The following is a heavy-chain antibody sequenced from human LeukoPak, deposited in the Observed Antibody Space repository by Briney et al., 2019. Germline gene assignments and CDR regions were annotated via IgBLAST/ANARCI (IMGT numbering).Heavy chain of an antibody. CDR3: ARRSVLMGLYGRDV. D-gene: IGHD2-8*01. CDR2: INPNSGNT. V-gene: IGHV1-8*02. CDR1: GYTFTGYY. Sequence: ASVKVSCKASGYTFTGYYMHWVRQAPGQGLEWMGWINPNSGNTGYAQKFQGRVTMTRNTPISTAYMELSSLRSEDTAVYYCARRSVLMGLYGRDVWGQGPTVTVSS. J-gene: IGHJ6*02.